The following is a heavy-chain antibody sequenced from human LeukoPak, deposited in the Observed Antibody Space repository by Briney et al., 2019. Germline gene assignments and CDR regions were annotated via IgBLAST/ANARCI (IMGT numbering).Heavy chain of an antibody. D-gene: IGHD1-20*01. CDR2: INHSGST. CDR1: GGSFSGYY. J-gene: IGHJ4*02. Sequence: SQTLSLTCPVYGGSFSGYYWSWNRPPPRKGLEWIGEINHSGSTNYNPSLESRVTISVDTSKNQFSLKLSSVTAADTAVYYCARAGRITGTTALFDYWGQGTLVTVSS. V-gene: IGHV4-34*01. CDR3: ARAGRITGTTALFDY.